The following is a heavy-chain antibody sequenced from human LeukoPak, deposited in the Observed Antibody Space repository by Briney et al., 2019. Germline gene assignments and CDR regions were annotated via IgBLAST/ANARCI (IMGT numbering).Heavy chain of an antibody. D-gene: IGHD2/OR15-2a*01. J-gene: IGHJ6*02. CDR3: ARDRIQNYYYYGMDV. Sequence: SETLSLTCTVSGGSISSSSYYWGWIRQPPGKGLEWIGSIYYSGSTYYNPSLKSRVTISVDTSKSQFSLKLSSVTAADTAVYYCARDRIQNYYYYGMDVWGQGTTVTVSS. V-gene: IGHV4-39*07. CDR2: IYYSGST. CDR1: GGSISSSSYY.